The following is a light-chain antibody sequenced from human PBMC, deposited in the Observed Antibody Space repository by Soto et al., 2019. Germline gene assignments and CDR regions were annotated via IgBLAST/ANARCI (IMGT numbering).Light chain of an antibody. Sequence: DIHMTQSPSTLSASVGDRVTITCRASQNINSWLAWYQQKPGKAPKLLIYEASSLEKGVPARFGGSGSGTDFTLTISSRQPDDFANYYCQQYNVYSRTFGQGTKGEI. CDR2: EAS. CDR3: QQYNVYSRT. CDR1: QNINSW. J-gene: IGKJ1*01. V-gene: IGKV1-5*03.